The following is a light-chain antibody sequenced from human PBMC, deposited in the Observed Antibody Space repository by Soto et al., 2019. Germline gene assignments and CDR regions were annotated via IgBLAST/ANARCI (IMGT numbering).Light chain of an antibody. CDR3: CSYAGSYPLV. CDR2: DVS. CDR1: SSDVGGYNY. Sequence: QSALTQPRSVSGSPGQSVTISCTGTSSDVGGYNYVSWYQQHPGKAPKLMIYDVSKRPSGVPDRFSGSKSGNTASLTISGLQDEDEADYYCCSYAGSYPLVFGGGTKLTVL. V-gene: IGLV2-11*01. J-gene: IGLJ2*01.